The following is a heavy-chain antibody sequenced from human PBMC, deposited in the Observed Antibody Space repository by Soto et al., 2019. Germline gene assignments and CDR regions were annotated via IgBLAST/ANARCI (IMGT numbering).Heavy chain of an antibody. Sequence: GGSLRLSCAASGFTFSSHWMSWVRQAPGKGLEWVANIKPDGSEKYYVDSVKGRFTISRDNAKNSLYLQMNGLRAEDTAVYYCARGWYSSSTPTEFDXWGQGTLVTVSS. CDR3: ARGWYSSSTPTEFDX. V-gene: IGHV3-7*01. J-gene: IGHJ4*02. CDR1: GFTFSSHW. D-gene: IGHD6-6*01. CDR2: IKPDGSEK.